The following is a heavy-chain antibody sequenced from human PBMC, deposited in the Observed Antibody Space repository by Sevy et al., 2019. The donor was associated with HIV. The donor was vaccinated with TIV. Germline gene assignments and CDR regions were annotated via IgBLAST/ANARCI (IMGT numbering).Heavy chain of an antibody. Sequence: GGSLRLSCTASGFTFTDYVMNWVRQAPGRGLEWVSSIGGSGGSTHYADSVKGRFTISRDNSKNTLYLQMNSLRAEDTAVYYCANRLGYCTNGVCYLDYWGQGTLVTVSS. CDR1: GFTFTDYV. D-gene: IGHD2-8*01. CDR3: ANRLGYCTNGVCYLDY. V-gene: IGHV3-23*01. J-gene: IGHJ4*02. CDR2: IGGSGGST.